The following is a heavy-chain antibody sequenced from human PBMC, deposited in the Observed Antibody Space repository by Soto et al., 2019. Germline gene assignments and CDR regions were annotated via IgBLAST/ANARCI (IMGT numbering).Heavy chain of an antibody. CDR2: IYYSGST. CDR1: GGSISSYY. CDR3: ARRWGNSLDY. Sequence: QVQLQESGPGLVKPSETLSLTCTVSGGSISSYYWSWIRQPPGKGLEWIGYIYYSGSTNYNPSLXSXAXIXXDTSKNQFSLKLSSVTAADTAVYYCARRWGNSLDYWGQGTLVTVSS. V-gene: IGHV4-59*01. J-gene: IGHJ4*02. D-gene: IGHD2-8*02.